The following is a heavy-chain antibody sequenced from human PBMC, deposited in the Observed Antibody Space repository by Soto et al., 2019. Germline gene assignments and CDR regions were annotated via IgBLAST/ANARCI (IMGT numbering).Heavy chain of an antibody. CDR2: IYSGGSA. CDR1: GFTVSDNY. V-gene: IGHV3-66*01. CDR3: AGGLVRAFFDY. J-gene: IGHJ4*02. Sequence: EVQLVESGGGLVQPGASLRLSCAGSGFTVSDNYMSWVRQAPGKGLEWVSIIYSGGSAYYADSVKGRYTISRDDSKNTVYLQMNSLRAEDTAVYYCAGGLVRAFFDYWGQGTLVTVSS. D-gene: IGHD3-10*01.